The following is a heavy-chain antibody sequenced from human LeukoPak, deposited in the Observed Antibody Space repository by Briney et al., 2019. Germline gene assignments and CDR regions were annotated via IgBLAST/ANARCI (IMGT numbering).Heavy chain of an antibody. V-gene: IGHV3-9*01. CDR1: GFTFDDYA. D-gene: IGHD2/OR15-2a*01. CDR3: VSFYETY. J-gene: IGHJ4*02. Sequence: RPGGSLRLSCAASGFTFDDYAMHWVRQALGKGLEWVSGISWNSGSIGYADSVKGRFTISRDNAKNSLYLQMNSLRAEDTAVYYCVSFYETYWGRGTLVTVSS. CDR2: ISWNSGSI.